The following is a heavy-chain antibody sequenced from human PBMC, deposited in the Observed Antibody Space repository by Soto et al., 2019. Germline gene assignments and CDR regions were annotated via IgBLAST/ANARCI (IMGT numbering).Heavy chain of an antibody. CDR2: IWYDGSNK. J-gene: IGHJ6*03. D-gene: IGHD6-13*01. Sequence: PGGSLRLSCAASGFTFSSYGMHWVRQAPGKGLEWVAVIWYDGSNKYYADSVKGRFTISRDNSKNTLYLQMNSLRAEDTAVYYCARESPEEQQQLADYYYYMDVWGKGTTVTVSS. CDR1: GFTFSSYG. CDR3: ARESPEEQQQLADYYYYMDV. V-gene: IGHV3-33*01.